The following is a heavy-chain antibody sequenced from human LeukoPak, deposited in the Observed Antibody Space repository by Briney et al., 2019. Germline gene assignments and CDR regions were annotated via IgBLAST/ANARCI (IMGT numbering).Heavy chain of an antibody. J-gene: IGHJ4*02. CDR2: SSPYNGNT. CDR1: GYTFTSYG. D-gene: IGHD2-8*01. V-gene: IGHV1-18*01. Sequence: ASVKVSCKASGYTFTSYGINWVRQAPGQGPELMGWSSPYNGNTRYAQKFHGRVTMTTDTSTNTAYMELTSLGFDDSAVYYCAREYRACNGGCVTGHFDYWGQGTLVTVSS. CDR3: AREYRACNGGCVTGHFDY.